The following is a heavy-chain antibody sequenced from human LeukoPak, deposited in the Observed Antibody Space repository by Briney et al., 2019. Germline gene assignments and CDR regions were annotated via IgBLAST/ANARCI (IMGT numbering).Heavy chain of an antibody. V-gene: IGHV4-38-2*02. Sequence: SETLSLTCTVSGYSISSGYYWGWIRQPPGKGLEWIGSIYHSGSTYYNPSLKSRVTISVDTSKNQFSLKLSSVTAADTAVYYCARGGQLWPPGYWGQGILVTVSS. J-gene: IGHJ4*02. CDR3: ARGGQLWPPGY. D-gene: IGHD5-18*01. CDR1: GYSISSGYY. CDR2: IYHSGST.